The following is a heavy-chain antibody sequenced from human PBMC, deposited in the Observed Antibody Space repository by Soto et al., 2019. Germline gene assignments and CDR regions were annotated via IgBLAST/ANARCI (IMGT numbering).Heavy chain of an antibody. CDR3: ARRWGVTMVRGYDY. CDR1: GGSISSSSYY. CDR2: IYYSGST. Sequence: SETLSLTCTVSGGSISSSSYYWGWIRQPPGKGLEWIGSIYYSGSTSYNPSLKSRVTISVDTSKNQFSLKLSSVTAADTAVYYCARRWGVTMVRGYDYWGQGTLVTVSS. J-gene: IGHJ4*02. D-gene: IGHD3-10*01. V-gene: IGHV4-39*01.